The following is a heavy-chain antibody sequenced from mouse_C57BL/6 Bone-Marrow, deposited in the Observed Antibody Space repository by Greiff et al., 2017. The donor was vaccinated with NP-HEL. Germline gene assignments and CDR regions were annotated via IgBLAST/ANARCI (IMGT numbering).Heavy chain of an antibody. CDR2: IDPENGDT. V-gene: IGHV14-4*01. CDR3: THYYGSSFNVDY. J-gene: IGHJ2*01. D-gene: IGHD1-1*01. Sequence: VQLQQSGAELVRPGASVKLSCTASGFNIKDDYMHWVKQRPEQGLEWIGWIDPENGDTEYASKFQGKATITADTSSNTAYLQLSSLTSEDTAVYYCTHYYGSSFNVDYWGQGTTLTVSS. CDR1: GFNIKDDY.